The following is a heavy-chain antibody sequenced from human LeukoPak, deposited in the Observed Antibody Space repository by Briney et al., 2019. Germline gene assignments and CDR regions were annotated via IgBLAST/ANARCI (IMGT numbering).Heavy chain of an antibody. Sequence: GGSLRLSCAASGFTFSTYCMTWLRQTPGKGLEWVANIKPDGDEKYYVDSVKGRFTISRDNAKNSLYLQMDSLTAEDTALYYCARAAVAGTGDWGQGTLVTVSS. D-gene: IGHD6-19*01. CDR2: IKPDGDEK. V-gene: IGHV3-7*04. CDR3: ARAAVAGTGD. CDR1: GFTFSTYC. J-gene: IGHJ4*02.